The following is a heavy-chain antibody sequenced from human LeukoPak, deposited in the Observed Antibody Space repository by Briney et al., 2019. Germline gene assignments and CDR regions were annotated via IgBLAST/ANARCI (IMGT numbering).Heavy chain of an antibody. CDR2: ISYDGSNK. J-gene: IGHJ4*02. CDR3: ARDWGGYSGSYHVAGAFDY. Sequence: GRSLRLSCAASGFTFSRNAMHWVRQAPGKGLEGVAVISYDGSNKYYADSVKGRFTISRDNSKNTLYLQMNSLRAEDTSVYYCARDWGGYSGSYHVAGAFDYWGQGTLVTVSS. D-gene: IGHD1-26*01. CDR1: GFTFSRNA. V-gene: IGHV3-30*01.